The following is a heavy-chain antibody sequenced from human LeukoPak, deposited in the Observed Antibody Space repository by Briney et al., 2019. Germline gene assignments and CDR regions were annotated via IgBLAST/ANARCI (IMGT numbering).Heavy chain of an antibody. J-gene: IGHJ4*02. Sequence: PSETLSLTCTVSGGSISSSSYYWGWIRQPPGKGLEWIGSIYYSGSTYYNPSLKSRVTISVDTSKNQFSLKLSSVTAADTAVYYCARDQIVGATNYFDYWGQGTLVTVSS. CDR3: ARDQIVGATNYFDY. CDR1: GGSISSSSYY. D-gene: IGHD1-26*01. V-gene: IGHV4-39*07. CDR2: IYYSGST.